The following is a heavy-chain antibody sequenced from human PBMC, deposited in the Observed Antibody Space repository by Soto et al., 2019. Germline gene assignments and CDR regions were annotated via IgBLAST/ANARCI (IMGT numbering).Heavy chain of an antibody. Sequence: PGGSLRLSCAASGFTFSSYSMNWVRQAPGKGLEWVSSISSSSLHIYYVDSVKGRFTISRDNAKNSLYLQMNSLRVEDTAVYYCARDGGDGGSYNFDYRGQGTLVTVSS. CDR1: GFTFSSYS. CDR2: ISSSSLHI. V-gene: IGHV3-21*01. D-gene: IGHD1-26*01. J-gene: IGHJ4*02. CDR3: ARDGGDGGSYNFDY.